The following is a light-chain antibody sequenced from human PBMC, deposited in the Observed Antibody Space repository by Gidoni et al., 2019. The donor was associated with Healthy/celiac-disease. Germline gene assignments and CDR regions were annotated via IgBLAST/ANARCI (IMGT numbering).Light chain of an antibody. V-gene: IGKV1-39*01. CDR1: QSISSY. J-gene: IGKJ5*01. CDR3: QQSYSTPWT. Sequence: EIQMTQSPSSLSSSVGDRVTITCRASQSISSYLNWYQQKPGKAPKLLIYDASSLQSGVPSRFSGSGAGTDFTLTISSLQPEDFATYYCQQSYSTPWTFXQXTRVEIK. CDR2: DAS.